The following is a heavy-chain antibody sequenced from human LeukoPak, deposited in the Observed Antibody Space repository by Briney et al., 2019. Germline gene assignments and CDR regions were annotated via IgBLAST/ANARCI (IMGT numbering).Heavy chain of an antibody. V-gene: IGHV1-18*01. D-gene: IGHD3-22*01. Sequence: AAVKVSCKASGYTFTSYGISWVRHTPGQGLEWMGWISAYNGNTNYAQKLQGRVSMTTDTSTSTAYMELRSLRSDDTAVYYCARVRYYYDSSGYYFDAFDIWGQGTMVTVSS. J-gene: IGHJ3*02. CDR3: ARVRYYYDSSGYYFDAFDI. CDR2: ISAYNGNT. CDR1: GYTFTSYG.